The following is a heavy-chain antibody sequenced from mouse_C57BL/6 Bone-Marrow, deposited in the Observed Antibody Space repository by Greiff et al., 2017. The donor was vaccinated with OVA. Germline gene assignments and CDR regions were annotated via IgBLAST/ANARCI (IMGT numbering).Heavy chain of an antibody. CDR1: GYTFTSYW. J-gene: IGHJ2*01. D-gene: IGHD4-1*01. V-gene: IGHV1-59*01. CDR3: ARHGNWLLYYFDY. Sequence: QVQLQHPGAELVRPGTSVKLSCKASGYTFTSYWMHWVKQRPGQGLEWIGVIDPSDSYTNYNQKFKGKATLTVDTSSSTAYMQLSSLTSEDSAVYYCARHGNWLLYYFDYWGQGTTLTVSS. CDR2: IDPSDSYT.